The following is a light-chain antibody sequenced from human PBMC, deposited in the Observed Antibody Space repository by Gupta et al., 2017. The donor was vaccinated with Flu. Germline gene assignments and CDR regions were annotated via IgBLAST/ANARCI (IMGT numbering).Light chain of an antibody. Sequence: EIVMTQSPATLSVSPGERASLSCRASQNINSNLAWYQQKPGQAPRLLIYRASTRATGIPARFSGSGSGTEFTLTISSLQSEDIAVYYCQQYNNCPPETFGPGTTVEIK. CDR3: QQYNNCPPET. V-gene: IGKV3-15*01. CDR2: RAS. J-gene: IGKJ3*01. CDR1: QNINSN.